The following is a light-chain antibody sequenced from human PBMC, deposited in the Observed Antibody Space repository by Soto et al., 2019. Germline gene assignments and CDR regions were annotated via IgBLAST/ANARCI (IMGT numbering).Light chain of an antibody. CDR3: QSFERSLCGVV. V-gene: IGLV1-40*01. J-gene: IGLJ2*01. CDR1: SSNIGAGYD. Sequence: QSVLTQPPSVSGAPGQRVTISCTGSSSNIGAGYDVHWYQQLPGTAPKILIYGNINRPSGVPDRFSGSKSGTSASLAITGLQAEDEADYYCQSFERSLCGVVFGGGTKLTVL. CDR2: GNI.